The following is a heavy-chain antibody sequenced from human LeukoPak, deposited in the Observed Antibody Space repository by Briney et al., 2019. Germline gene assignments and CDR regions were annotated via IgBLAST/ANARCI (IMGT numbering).Heavy chain of an antibody. D-gene: IGHD3-16*01. CDR1: GGSISSGGYY. CDR2: IYYSGST. CDR3: ARFGVDYDMDV. J-gene: IGHJ6*02. V-gene: IGHV4-31*03. Sequence: SETLSLTCTVSGGSISSGGYYWSWIRQHPGKGLEWIGYIYYSGSTYYNPSLKSRVTISVDTSKNQFSLKLSSVTAADTAVYYCARFGVDYDMDVWGQGTTVTVS.